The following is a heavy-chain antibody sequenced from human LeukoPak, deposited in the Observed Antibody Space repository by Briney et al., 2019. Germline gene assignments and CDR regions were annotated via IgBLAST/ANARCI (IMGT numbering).Heavy chain of an antibody. Sequence: SGPTLVKPTQTLTLTCTFSGSSLSTSAVGVGWIRQPPGKALEWLALIYWNDDKRYNPSLKSRLTITKDTSKNQVVLTMTNMDPVDTATYYCAHRLLGSGWYRAFDYWGQGTLVTVSS. D-gene: IGHD6-19*01. V-gene: IGHV2-5*01. CDR1: GSSLSTSAVG. CDR2: IYWNDDK. J-gene: IGHJ4*02. CDR3: AHRLLGSGWYRAFDY.